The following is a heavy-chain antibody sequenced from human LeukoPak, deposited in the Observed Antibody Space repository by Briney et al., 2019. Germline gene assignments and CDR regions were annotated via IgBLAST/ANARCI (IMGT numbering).Heavy chain of an antibody. D-gene: IGHD3-16*01. CDR2: ISGSGGST. Sequence: GGSLRLSCAASGLTFSSYAMSWVRQAPGKGPEWVSGISGSGGSTFYADSVKGRFTISRDNSKNTLYLQMNSLRAEDTAVYYCAKDQGLWFDYWGQGTLVTVSS. J-gene: IGHJ4*02. V-gene: IGHV3-23*01. CDR3: AKDQGLWFDY. CDR1: GLTFSSYA.